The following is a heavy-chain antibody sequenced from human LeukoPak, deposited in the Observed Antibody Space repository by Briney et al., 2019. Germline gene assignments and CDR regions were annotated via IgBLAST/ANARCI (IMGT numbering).Heavy chain of an antibody. CDR1: GFTFSSYG. J-gene: IGHJ4*02. Sequence: GGSLRLSCAASGFTFSSYGMHWVRQAPGKGLEWVAVISYDGSNKSYADSVKGRFTISRDNSKNTLYLQMNSLRAEDTAVYYCAKRSRFGELLRGGYYFDYWGQGTLVTVSS. D-gene: IGHD3-10*01. V-gene: IGHV3-30*18. CDR3: AKRSRFGELLRGGYYFDY. CDR2: ISYDGSNK.